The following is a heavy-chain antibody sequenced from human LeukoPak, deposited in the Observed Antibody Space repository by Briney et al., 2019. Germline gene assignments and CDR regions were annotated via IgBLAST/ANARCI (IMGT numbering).Heavy chain of an antibody. CDR2: IYHSGST. CDR1: GGSIRSGGYS. J-gene: IGHJ6*02. CDR3: ASDRNPDDMDV. D-gene: IGHD1-14*01. V-gene: IGHV4-30-2*01. Sequence: SQTLSLTCDVSGGSIRSGGYSWIWIRQPPGEGLEWIGYIYHSGSTYYNPSLKSRVTISVDRSKTLFSLKLSSVTAADTAVYYCASDRNPDDMDVWGQGTTVTVSS.